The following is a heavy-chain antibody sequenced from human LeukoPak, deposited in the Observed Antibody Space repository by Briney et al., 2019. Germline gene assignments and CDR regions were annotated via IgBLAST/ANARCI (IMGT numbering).Heavy chain of an antibody. Sequence: GGSLRLSCAASGFTFSSYGMNWVRQAPGKGLEWVSSIRESTGDTHYADSVKGRFTISRDNAKKSLYLQMNSLRVEDTAVYYCARDLGDYWGQGTLVTVSS. D-gene: IGHD3-16*01. CDR2: IRESTGDT. CDR1: GFTFSSYG. CDR3: ARDLGDY. J-gene: IGHJ4*02. V-gene: IGHV3-21*01.